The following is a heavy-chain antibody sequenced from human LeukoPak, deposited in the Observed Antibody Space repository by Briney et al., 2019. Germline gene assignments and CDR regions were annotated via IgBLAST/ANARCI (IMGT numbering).Heavy chain of an antibody. CDR2: INPNSGGT. J-gene: IGHJ3*02. D-gene: IGHD2-2*01. V-gene: IGHV1-2*02. Sequence: ASVTVSCKASGYTFTGYYMHWVRQAPGQGLEWMGWINPNSGGTNYAQKFQGRVTMTRDTSISTAYMELSRLRSDDTAVYYCASCGVVVPAALDAFDIWGQGTMVTVSS. CDR3: ASCGVVVPAALDAFDI. CDR1: GYTFTGYY.